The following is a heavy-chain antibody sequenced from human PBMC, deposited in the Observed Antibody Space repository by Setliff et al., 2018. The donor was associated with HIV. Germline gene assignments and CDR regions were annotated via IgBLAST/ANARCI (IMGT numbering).Heavy chain of an antibody. J-gene: IGHJ3*02. D-gene: IGHD3-10*01. Sequence: ASVQVSCKASGYTFTAYYIHWVRQAPGQGLEWMGWTNPYSGGTNYAQNFQGWVTMTRDTTIPTAYMELSRLTSDDTALYFCVREVRAAYKGPLWFGQSDPRPDTFDIWGQGTMVTVSS. CDR2: TNPYSGGT. CDR1: GYTFTAYY. V-gene: IGHV1-2*04. CDR3: VREVRAAYKGPLWFGQSDPRPDTFDI.